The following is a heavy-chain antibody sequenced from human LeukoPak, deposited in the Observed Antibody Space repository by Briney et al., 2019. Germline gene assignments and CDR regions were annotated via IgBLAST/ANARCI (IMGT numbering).Heavy chain of an antibody. CDR3: AIISAQTFDI. Sequence: GGSLRLSCVGSGFSFRSHWVNWVRQSPGKGLEWVANIKPDGSGKYYVDSARGRFTVSRDNAKNSAFLQMNSLRAEDTAIYYCAIISAQTFDIWGQGTLVSVSS. J-gene: IGHJ3*02. CDR2: IKPDGSGK. V-gene: IGHV3-7*01. D-gene: IGHD1-26*01. CDR1: GFSFRSHW.